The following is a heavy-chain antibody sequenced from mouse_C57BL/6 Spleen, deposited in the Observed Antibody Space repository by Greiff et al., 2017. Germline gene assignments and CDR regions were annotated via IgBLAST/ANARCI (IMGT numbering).Heavy chain of an antibody. CDR3: ARGNYSNYGAWFAY. CDR1: GYTFTSYT. V-gene: IGHV1-4*01. J-gene: IGHJ3*01. D-gene: IGHD2-5*01. CDR2: INPSSGYT. Sequence: VQLQQSGAELARPGASVKMSCKASGYTFTSYTMHWVKQRPGQGLEWIGYINPSSGYTKYNQKFKDKATLTADKSSSTAYMQLSSLTSEDSAVYDGARGNYSNYGAWFAYWGQGTLVTVSA.